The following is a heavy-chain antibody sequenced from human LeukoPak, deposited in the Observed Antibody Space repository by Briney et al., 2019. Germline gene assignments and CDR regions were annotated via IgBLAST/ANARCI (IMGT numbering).Heavy chain of an antibody. V-gene: IGHV3-30*14. J-gene: IGHJ4*02. Sequence: GGSLRLSCAASGFTFNSYSMHWVRQAPGKGLEWVTAISDDETYKFYADSVQDRFTISRDYSKNTLYLQMNSLRADDTAIYYCATSRGWAYYFDYWGQGILVTVSS. CDR1: GFTFNSYS. CDR3: ATSRGWAYYFDY. D-gene: IGHD1-26*01. CDR2: ISDDETYK.